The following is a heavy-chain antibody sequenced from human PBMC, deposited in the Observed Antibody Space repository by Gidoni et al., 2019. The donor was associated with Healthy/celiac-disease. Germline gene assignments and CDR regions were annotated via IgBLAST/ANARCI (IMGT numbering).Heavy chain of an antibody. CDR3: ARLQTVTISVDP. CDR2: IDPSDSYT. Sequence: EVQLVQSGAEVKKPGESLRISCKGSGYRFTSYWISWVRQMPGKGMEWMGRIDPSDSYTNYSPYFQGHVTISADKSISTAYLQWSSLKASDTAMYYCARLQTVTISVDPWGQGTLVTVSS. CDR1: GYRFTSYW. J-gene: IGHJ5*02. D-gene: IGHD4-17*01. V-gene: IGHV5-10-1*03.